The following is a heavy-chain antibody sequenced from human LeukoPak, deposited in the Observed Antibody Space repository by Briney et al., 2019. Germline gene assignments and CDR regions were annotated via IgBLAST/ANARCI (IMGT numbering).Heavy chain of an antibody. D-gene: IGHD3-10*01. V-gene: IGHV1-69*02. Sequence: SVKVSCKASGYTFTGYYMHWVRQAPGQGLEWMGRIIPILGIANYAQKFQGRVTITADKSTSTAYMELSSLRSEDTAVYYCARRITMVRGVTNYSDYWGQGTLVTVSS. CDR1: GYTFTGYY. J-gene: IGHJ4*02. CDR3: ARRITMVRGVTNYSDY. CDR2: IIPILGIA.